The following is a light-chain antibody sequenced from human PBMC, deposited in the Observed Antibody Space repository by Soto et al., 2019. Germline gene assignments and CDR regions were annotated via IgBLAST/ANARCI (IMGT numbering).Light chain of an antibody. CDR3: HQIYGSLPVA. Sequence: DLKMISSPSYISAYVEDRDTSSCRASQDISPYVALYQQKPGKAPKLLIYAASSLESGVPARFSVIGYGTHFTVTSIGFRPEDFATHYSHQIYGSLPVAFGQGTRLEIK. J-gene: IGKJ5*01. V-gene: IGKV1-39*01. CDR1: QDISPY. CDR2: AAS.